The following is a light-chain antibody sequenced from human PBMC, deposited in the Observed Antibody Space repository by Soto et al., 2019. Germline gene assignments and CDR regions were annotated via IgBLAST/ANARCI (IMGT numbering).Light chain of an antibody. J-gene: IGLJ1*01. CDR1: SSDVGNYIF. CDR2: DIN. CDR3: SSYTSSTFYV. V-gene: IGLV2-14*01. Sequence: QSVLTQPASVSGSPGRSITISCTGTSSDVGNYIFVSWYRQHPGKAPKLMIYDINNRPSGVSNRFSGSKSGNTASLTISGLQAEDEADYYCSSYTSSTFYVLGTGTKVTV.